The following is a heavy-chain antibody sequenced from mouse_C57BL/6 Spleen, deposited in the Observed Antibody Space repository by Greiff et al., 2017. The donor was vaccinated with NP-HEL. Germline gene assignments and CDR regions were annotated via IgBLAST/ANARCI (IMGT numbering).Heavy chain of an antibody. V-gene: IGHV1-69*01. Sequence: VQLQQPGAELVMPGASVKLSCKASGYTFTSYWMHWVKQRPGQGLEWIGEIDPSDSYTNYNQKFTGKSTLTVDKSSSTSYMQLSSLTSEDSAVYYCARRDYWGQGTSVTVSS. CDR3: ARRDY. J-gene: IGHJ4*01. CDR1: GYTFTSYW. CDR2: IDPSDSYT.